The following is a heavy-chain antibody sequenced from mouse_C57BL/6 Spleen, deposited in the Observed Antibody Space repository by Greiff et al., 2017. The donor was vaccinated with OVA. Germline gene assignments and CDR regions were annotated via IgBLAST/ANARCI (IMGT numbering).Heavy chain of an antibody. CDR2: LDPENGDT. CDR3: TVVATDAY. Sequence: VQLQQSGAELVRPGASVKLSCTASGFNIKDDYMHWVKQRPEQGLEWIGWLDPENGDTEYATKFQGKATITADTSSNTAYLQLSSLTSEDTAVYYCTVVATDAYWGQRTLVTVSA. J-gene: IGHJ3*01. D-gene: IGHD1-1*01. CDR1: GFNIKDDY. V-gene: IGHV14-4*01.